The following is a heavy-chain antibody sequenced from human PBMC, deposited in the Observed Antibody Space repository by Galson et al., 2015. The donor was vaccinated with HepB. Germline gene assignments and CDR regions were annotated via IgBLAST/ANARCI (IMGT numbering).Heavy chain of an antibody. CDR2: INAGNGNT. Sequence: SVKVSCKASGYTFTSYAMHWVRQAPGQRLEWMGWINAGNGNTKYSQEFQGRVTITADESTSTAYMELSSPRSEDTAVYYCARAHRPAYSYGYGNPDYYYYGMDVWGQGTTVTVSS. CDR1: GYTFTSYA. CDR3: ARAHRPAYSYGYGNPDYYYYGMDV. J-gene: IGHJ6*02. D-gene: IGHD5-18*01. V-gene: IGHV1-3*03.